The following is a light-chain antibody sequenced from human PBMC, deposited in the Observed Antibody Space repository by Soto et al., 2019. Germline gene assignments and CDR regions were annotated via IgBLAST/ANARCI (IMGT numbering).Light chain of an antibody. CDR2: LNSDGSH. CDR3: QAWDSGTVV. CDR1: SGHSSYA. V-gene: IGLV4-69*01. Sequence: QSVLTQSPSASASLGASVKLTCTLSSGHSSYAIAWHQQQPEKGHRYLMKLNSDGSHSKGDGIPDRFSGSSSGAERYLTISSLQSEDESEYYCQAWDSGTVVFGGGTKLTVL. J-gene: IGLJ2*01.